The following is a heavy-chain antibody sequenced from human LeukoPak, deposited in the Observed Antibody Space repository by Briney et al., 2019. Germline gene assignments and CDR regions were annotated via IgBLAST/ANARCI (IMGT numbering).Heavy chain of an antibody. J-gene: IGHJ6*03. CDR2: INHSGST. CDR1: GGSFSGYY. Sequence: ASETLSLTCAVYGGSFSGYYWSWIRQPPGKGLEWIGEINHSGSTNYNPSLKSRVTISVDTSKNQFSLKLSSVTAADTAVYYCAREPWGYYYYYMDVWGKGTTVTVSS. CDR3: AREPWGYYYYYMDV. D-gene: IGHD3-16*01. V-gene: IGHV4-34*01.